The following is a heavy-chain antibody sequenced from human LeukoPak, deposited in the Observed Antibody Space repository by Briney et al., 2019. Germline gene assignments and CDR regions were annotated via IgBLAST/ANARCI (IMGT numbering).Heavy chain of an antibody. CDR3: ATPDLRNCSGGSCYYFDY. V-gene: IGHV4-39*01. J-gene: IGHJ4*02. CDR1: GGSISSSSYY. D-gene: IGHD2-15*01. Sequence: PSETLPLTCSVSGGSISSSSYYWGWIRQPPGKGLEWNGSIFHSGSTYHNPSLKSRVTISVDTSKNQFSLKLRSVTAADTAVYYCATPDLRNCSGGSCYYFDYWGQGTLVTVSS. CDR2: IFHSGST.